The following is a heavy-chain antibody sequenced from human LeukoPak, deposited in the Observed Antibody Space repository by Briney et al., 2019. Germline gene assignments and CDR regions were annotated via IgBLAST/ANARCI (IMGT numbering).Heavy chain of an antibody. CDR2: ISSSGSTI. V-gene: IGHV3-48*03. CDR3: AKEFFGSIDY. D-gene: IGHD3-10*01. J-gene: IGHJ4*02. Sequence: GGSLRLSCAASGFTFSRYEMNWVRQAPGKGLEWVSYISSSGSTIYYADSVKGRFTISRDNAKNSLYLQMNSLRAEDTAIYYCAKEFFGSIDYWGQGTLVTVSS. CDR1: GFTFSRYE.